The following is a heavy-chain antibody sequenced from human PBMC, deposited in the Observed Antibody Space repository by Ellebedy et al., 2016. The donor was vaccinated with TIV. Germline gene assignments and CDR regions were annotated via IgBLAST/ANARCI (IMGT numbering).Heavy chain of an antibody. V-gene: IGHV3-53*05. CDR2: IYSGGST. J-gene: IGHJ4*02. CDR3: ARVLGYSGYDWFYFDY. Sequence: GESLKISCAASGFTVSSNYMSWVRQAPGKGLEWVSVIYSGGSTYYADSVKGRFTISRDNSKNTLYLQMNSLRAEDTAVYYCARVLGYSGYDWFYFDYWGQGTLVTVSS. D-gene: IGHD5-12*01. CDR1: GFTVSSNY.